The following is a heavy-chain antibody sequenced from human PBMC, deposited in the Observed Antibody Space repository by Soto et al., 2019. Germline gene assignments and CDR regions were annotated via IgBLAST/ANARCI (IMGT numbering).Heavy chain of an antibody. CDR3: ARDSPMVVVVPAAPLPRKRNNWFDP. CDR1: GYTFTSYG. V-gene: IGHV1-18*01. CDR2: ISAYNGNT. J-gene: IGHJ5*02. D-gene: IGHD2-2*01. Sequence: ASVKVSCKASGYTFTSYGISWVRQAPGQGLEWMGWISAYNGNTNYAQKLQGRVTMTTDTSTSTAYMERRSLRSDDTAVYYCARDSPMVVVVPAAPLPRKRNNWFDPWGQGTLVTVSS.